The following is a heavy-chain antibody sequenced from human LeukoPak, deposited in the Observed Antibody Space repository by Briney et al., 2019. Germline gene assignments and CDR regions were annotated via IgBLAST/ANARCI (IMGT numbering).Heavy chain of an antibody. D-gene: IGHD3-10*01. J-gene: IGHJ4*02. CDR1: GFTFSNAW. CDR2: IKSKTDGGTT. V-gene: IGHV3-15*01. CDR3: TTDPRYYYGSGSPSPRIDF. Sequence: GGSLRLSRAASGFTFSNAWMSWVRQAPGKGLEWVGRIKSKTDGGTTDYATPVKGRFTISRDDSKNTLYLQMNILKSEDTAVYYCTTDPRYYYGSGSPSPRIDFWGQGTLVTVSS.